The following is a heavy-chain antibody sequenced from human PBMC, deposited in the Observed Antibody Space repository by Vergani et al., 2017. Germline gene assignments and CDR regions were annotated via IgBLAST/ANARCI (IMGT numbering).Heavy chain of an antibody. Sequence: QVQLQESGPGLVKPSETLSLTCTVSGGSISSSSYYWSWIRQPPGKGLEWIGEINHSGSTNYNPSLKSRVTISVDTSKNQFSLKLSSVTAADTAVYYCARFREDGPTLEGGPQAARFDYWGQGTLVTVSS. D-gene: IGHD6-6*01. CDR2: INHSGST. J-gene: IGHJ4*02. CDR1: GGSISSSSYY. CDR3: ARFREDGPTLEGGPQAARFDY. V-gene: IGHV4-39*07.